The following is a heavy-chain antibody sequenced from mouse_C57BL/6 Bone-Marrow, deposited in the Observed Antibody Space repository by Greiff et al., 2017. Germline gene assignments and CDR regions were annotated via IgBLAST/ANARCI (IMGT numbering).Heavy chain of an antibody. CDR1: GFTFSSYG. CDR2: ISSGGSYT. V-gene: IGHV5-6*01. D-gene: IGHD2-2*01. Sequence: EVQRVESGGDLVKPGGSLKLSCAASGFTFSSYGMSWVRQTPDKRLEWVATISSGGSYTYYPASVKGRFTISRDNAKNTLYLQMSSLKSEDTAMYYCASPMVTPYWGQGTLVTVSA. CDR3: ASPMVTPY. J-gene: IGHJ3*01.